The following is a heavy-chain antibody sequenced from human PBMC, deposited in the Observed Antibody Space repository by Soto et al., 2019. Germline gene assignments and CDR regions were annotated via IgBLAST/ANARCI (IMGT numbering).Heavy chain of an antibody. V-gene: IGHV4-34*01. Sequence: QVQLQQWGAGLLKPSETLSFTCAVYGGSFSGYYWSWIRQSPGKGLEWIGEIDHSGSTNYNPSLKSHDTITVDTPKNQFSLKLLSMTAADTAVYYCARGGTMVRGVGFDPWGQGTLVTVSS. D-gene: IGHD3-10*01. CDR1: GGSFSGYY. J-gene: IGHJ5*02. CDR3: ARGGTMVRGVGFDP. CDR2: IDHSGST.